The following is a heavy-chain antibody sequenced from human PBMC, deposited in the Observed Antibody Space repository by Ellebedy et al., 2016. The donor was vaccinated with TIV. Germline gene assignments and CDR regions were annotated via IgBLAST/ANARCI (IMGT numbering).Heavy chain of an antibody. CDR2: IIPVFGTA. D-gene: IGHD3-22*01. CDR1: GGIFRSNA. CDR3: ARHSGYYWYYLDY. V-gene: IGHV1-69*13. Sequence: ASVKVSCKASGGIFRSNAISWVRQAPGQGLEWMGGIIPVFGTANYAQKFQGRVTISADELGSTAYMELSSLRSEDTAVYYCARHSGYYWYYLDYWGQGTLVTVSS. J-gene: IGHJ4*02.